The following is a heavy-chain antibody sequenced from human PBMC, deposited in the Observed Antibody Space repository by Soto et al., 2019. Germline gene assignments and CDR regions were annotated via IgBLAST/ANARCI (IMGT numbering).Heavy chain of an antibody. CDR1: GYIFTAYS. V-gene: IGHV1-2*02. J-gene: IGHJ4*02. Sequence: RASVKVSCKASGYIFTAYSMHWVRQATGQGLEWMGWMNPNTGDSSYAQKFQGRVTMTSDTSITTAHMELSSLRSEDTAVYYCARRAETNGWNGFGADKYYFDFWGQGTLVTVSS. CDR2: MNPNTGDS. CDR3: ARRAETNGWNGFGADKYYFDF. D-gene: IGHD1-1*01.